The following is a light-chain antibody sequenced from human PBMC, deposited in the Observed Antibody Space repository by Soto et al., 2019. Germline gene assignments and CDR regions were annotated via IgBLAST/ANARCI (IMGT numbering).Light chain of an antibody. CDR1: QSVIGD. CDR2: GTS. CDR3: QHYNNWLAT. J-gene: IGKJ4*01. Sequence: EIVMTQSPVTLSVSPGESATLSCRASQSVIGDLAWYQQRPGQAPRLLIYGTSTRATGIPARFSGSGSGTDFTLTISGLQSEDFAVYYCQHYNNWLATFGGGTKVEIK. V-gene: IGKV3-15*01.